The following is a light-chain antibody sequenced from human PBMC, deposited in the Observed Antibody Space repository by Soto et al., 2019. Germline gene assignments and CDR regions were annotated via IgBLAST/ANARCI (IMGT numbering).Light chain of an antibody. Sequence: DIVMTQSPLSLPVTPVEPASISCRSSQSLLHSNGYNYVDWYLQKPGQSPQLLIYLGSNRASGVPDRISGSGSGTEFKRKISRVEAEDVGFYYCMQALQTPPDTFGQGTKPEIK. V-gene: IGKV2-28*01. CDR2: LGS. CDR1: QSLLHSNGYNY. J-gene: IGKJ2*01. CDR3: MQALQTPPDT.